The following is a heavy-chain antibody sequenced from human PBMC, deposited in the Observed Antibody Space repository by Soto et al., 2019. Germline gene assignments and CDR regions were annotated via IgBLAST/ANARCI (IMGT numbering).Heavy chain of an antibody. CDR3: ARDKSAAAGMFDY. V-gene: IGHV4-59*01. D-gene: IGHD6-13*01. Sequence: SETLSLTCTVSGASINDYYWSWIRQPPGKGLEWIGFVYYSGSTTYNPSLKSRVTISVDTSKNQFSLKLNSVTAADTAVYYCARDKSAAAGMFDYWGQGTLVTVSS. CDR1: GASINDYY. CDR2: VYYSGST. J-gene: IGHJ4*02.